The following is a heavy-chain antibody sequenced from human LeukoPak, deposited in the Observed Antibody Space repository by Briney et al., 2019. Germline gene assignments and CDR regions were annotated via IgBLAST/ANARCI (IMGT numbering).Heavy chain of an antibody. D-gene: IGHD2-2*01. CDR1: GFTFSTYW. CDR3: ARDLVNEDIVVVPAAYYYYYMDV. J-gene: IGHJ6*03. Sequence: GGSLRLSCAASGFTFSTYWMSWVRQAPGKGLEWVANIKQDGSEKYYVDSVKGRFTISRDNAKNSLYLQMNSLRAEDTAMYYCARDLVNEDIVVVPAAYYYYYMDVWGKGTTVTVSS. V-gene: IGHV3-7*01. CDR2: IKQDGSEK.